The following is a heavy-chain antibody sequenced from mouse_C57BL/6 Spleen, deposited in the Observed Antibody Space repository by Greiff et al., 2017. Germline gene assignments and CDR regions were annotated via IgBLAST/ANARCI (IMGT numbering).Heavy chain of an antibody. D-gene: IGHD2-12*01. J-gene: IGHJ4*01. CDR3: ARGAFTTPNAMDY. CDR1: GYTFTSYW. Sequence: QVQLQQPGAELVKPGASVKLSCKASGYTFTSYWMHWVKQRPGQGLEWIGMIHHNSGSTNYNEKFKSKATLTADKSSSTAYMQLSSLTSEDSAVYYCARGAFTTPNAMDYWGQGTSVTVSS. CDR2: IHHNSGST. V-gene: IGHV1-64*01.